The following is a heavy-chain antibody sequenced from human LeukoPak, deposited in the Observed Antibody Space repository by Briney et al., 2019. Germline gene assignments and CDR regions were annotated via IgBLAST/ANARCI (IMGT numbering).Heavy chain of an antibody. D-gene: IGHD6-19*01. CDR3: ARDSSYSSGSVRDAFDI. Sequence: SETLSLTCTVSGGSISSYYWSWIRQPPGKGLEWIGYIHYSGSTNYNPSLKSRVTISVDTSKNQFSLKLSSVTAADTAVYYCARDSSYSSGSVRDAFDIWGQGTMVTVSS. CDR2: IHYSGST. J-gene: IGHJ3*02. V-gene: IGHV4-59*01. CDR1: GGSISSYY.